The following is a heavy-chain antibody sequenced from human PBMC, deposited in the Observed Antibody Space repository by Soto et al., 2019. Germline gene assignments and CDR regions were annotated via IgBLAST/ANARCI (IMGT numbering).Heavy chain of an antibody. CDR2: IYYSGST. Sequence: SETLSLTCTVSGGSISSGDYYWSWIRQPPGKGLEWIGYIYYSGSTYYNPSLKNRVTISVDTSKNQFSLKLSSVTAADTAVYYCATYGDYHAFDIWGQGTMVTVSS. D-gene: IGHD4-17*01. CDR1: GGSISSGDYY. J-gene: IGHJ3*02. CDR3: ATYGDYHAFDI. V-gene: IGHV4-30-4*01.